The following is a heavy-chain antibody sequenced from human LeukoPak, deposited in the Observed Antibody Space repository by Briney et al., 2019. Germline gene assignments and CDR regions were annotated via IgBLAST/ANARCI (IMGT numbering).Heavy chain of an antibody. CDR3: ARDPGWSSGRYSSHYMDV. J-gene: IGHJ6*03. V-gene: IGHV1-69*05. Sequence: ASVKVSCKASGGTFSSYAISWVRQAPGQGLEWMGGIIPIFGTTNYAQKLQGRVTMTTDTSTSTAYMELRSLRSDDTAVYYCARDPGWSSGRYSSHYMDVWGKGTTVTISS. D-gene: IGHD6-19*01. CDR2: IIPIFGTT. CDR1: GGTFSSYA.